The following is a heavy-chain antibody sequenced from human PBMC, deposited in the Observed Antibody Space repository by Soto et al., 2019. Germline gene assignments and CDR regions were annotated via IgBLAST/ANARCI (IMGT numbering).Heavy chain of an antibody. J-gene: IGHJ4*02. D-gene: IGHD2-21*02. Sequence: GGSLRLSCAASGFTFNTYGMTWVRQAPGKGLEWVSTVSGSGGGTYYADSVKGRFTVSRVNSKNTMYLQMSNLRAEDTAVYFCARIGPYCGGDCYPDFDFWGLGTPVTVSS. CDR3: ARIGPYCGGDCYPDFDF. CDR2: VSGSGGGT. V-gene: IGHV3-23*01. CDR1: GFTFNTYG.